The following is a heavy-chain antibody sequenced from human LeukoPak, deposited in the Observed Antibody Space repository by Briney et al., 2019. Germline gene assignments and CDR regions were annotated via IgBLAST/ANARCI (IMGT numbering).Heavy chain of an antibody. J-gene: IGHJ4*02. CDR2: ISSSSSYI. CDR3: AKDGCSSTSCLYYFDY. V-gene: IGHV3-21*01. Sequence: PGGSLRLSCAASGFTFSSYSMNWVRQAPGNGLEWVSSISSSSSYIYYADSVKGRFTISRDNAKNTLYLQMNSLRAEDTAVYYCAKDGCSSTSCLYYFDYWGQGTLVTVSS. D-gene: IGHD2-2*01. CDR1: GFTFSSYS.